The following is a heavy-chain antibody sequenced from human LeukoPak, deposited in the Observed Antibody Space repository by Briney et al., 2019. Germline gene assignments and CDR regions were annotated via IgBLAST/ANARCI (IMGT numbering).Heavy chain of an antibody. Sequence: SVKVSCKASGGTFSSYAISWVRQAPGQGLEWMGGIIPIFGTANYAQKFQGRVTITADESTSTAYMELSSLRSEDTAVYYCARGPIAAMPSYYFDYWGQGTLVTVSS. CDR2: IIPIFGTA. V-gene: IGHV1-69*13. J-gene: IGHJ4*02. CDR3: ARGPIAAMPSYYFDY. CDR1: GGTFSSYA. D-gene: IGHD2-2*01.